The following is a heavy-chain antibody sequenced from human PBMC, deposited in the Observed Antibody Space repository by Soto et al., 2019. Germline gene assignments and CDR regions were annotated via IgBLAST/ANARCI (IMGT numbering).Heavy chain of an antibody. CDR1: CYTFTSYG. CDR2: ISAYNGNT. J-gene: IGHJ5*02. D-gene: IGHD3-16*01. Sequence: SVKVSFKASCYTFTSYGISWVRQAPGQGLEWMGWISAYNGNTNYAQKLQGRVTMTTDTSTSTAYMELRSLRSDDTAVYYCARVGGGSGLLWFDPWGQGTLVTVYS. CDR3: ARVGGGSGLLWFDP. V-gene: IGHV1-18*01.